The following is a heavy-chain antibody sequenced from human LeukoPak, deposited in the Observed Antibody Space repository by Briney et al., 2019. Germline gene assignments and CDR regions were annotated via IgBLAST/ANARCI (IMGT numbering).Heavy chain of an antibody. CDR1: GGFLSSYY. Sequence: SETLSLTCAVSGGFLSSYYWSWIRQPPGKELEWIGNIWYSGGTNYNPSVKSRVTISVDTSKNQFSLELSSVTAADTALYYCARRVVRSYYFDYWGQGTLVTVSS. CDR3: ARRVVRSYYFDY. V-gene: IGHV4-59*08. J-gene: IGHJ4*02. D-gene: IGHD3-10*01. CDR2: IWYSGGT.